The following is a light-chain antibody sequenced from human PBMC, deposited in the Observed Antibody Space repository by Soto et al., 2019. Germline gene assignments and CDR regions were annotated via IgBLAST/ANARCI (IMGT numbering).Light chain of an antibody. V-gene: IGKV3-15*01. CDR3: QQYENKPPIT. Sequence: EIVMTQSPATLSVSPGERATLSCRASQSVSTNLAWYQQKPGQAPRLLIYATSTRATGIPDRFTGSGSGTAFTLTISSLQSEDFAVYHCQQYENKPPITFGQGTRLEIK. CDR2: ATS. CDR1: QSVSTN. J-gene: IGKJ5*01.